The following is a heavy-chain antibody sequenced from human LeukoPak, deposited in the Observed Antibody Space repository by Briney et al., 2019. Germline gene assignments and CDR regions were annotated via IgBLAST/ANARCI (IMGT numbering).Heavy chain of an antibody. Sequence: PSETLSLTCAVSGYSISSGYYWGWIRQPPGKGLEWIGSIYYSGSTYYNPSLKSRVTISVDTSKNQFSLKLSSVTAADTAVYYCARLAVGLDYWGQGTLVTVSS. CDR2: IYYSGST. V-gene: IGHV4-38-2*01. CDR3: ARLAVGLDY. D-gene: IGHD6-19*01. CDR1: GYSISSGYY. J-gene: IGHJ4*02.